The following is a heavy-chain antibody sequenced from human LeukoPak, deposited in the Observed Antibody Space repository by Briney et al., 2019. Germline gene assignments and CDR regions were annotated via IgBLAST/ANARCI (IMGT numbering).Heavy chain of an antibody. V-gene: IGHV1-18*01. D-gene: IGHD3-10*01. CDR2: ISAYNGNT. CDR3: ARDATYGVGKLDP. CDR1: GYTFTSYG. Sequence: ASVKSPCKAFGYTFTSYGISWVRQAPGQGLGGLGWISAYNGNTNYAQKLQGRVTMTTDTSTSTAYMELRSLRSDDTAVYYCARDATYGVGKLDPWGQGTLVTVSS. J-gene: IGHJ5*02.